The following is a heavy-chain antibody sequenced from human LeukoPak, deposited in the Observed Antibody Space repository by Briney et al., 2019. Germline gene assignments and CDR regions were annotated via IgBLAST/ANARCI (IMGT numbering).Heavy chain of an antibody. Sequence: GDSLKISCKGSGCSFTSHWIGWVRQMPGKGLEWMGIIYPGDSDSRYSPPFQGQVTISADKSISTAYLQWSSLKASDTAMYYCARRRVNAFDIWGQGTMVTVSS. CDR1: GCSFTSHW. CDR2: IYPGDSDS. V-gene: IGHV5-51*01. J-gene: IGHJ3*02. CDR3: ARRRVNAFDI.